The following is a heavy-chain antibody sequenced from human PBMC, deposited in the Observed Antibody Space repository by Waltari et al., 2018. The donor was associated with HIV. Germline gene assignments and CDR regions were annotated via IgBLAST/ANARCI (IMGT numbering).Heavy chain of an antibody. V-gene: IGHV3-74*01. J-gene: IGHJ2*01. D-gene: IGHD3-10*01. CDR2: LNGDGTTN. Sequence: EVQLLESGGGLVQPGGSLRLSCAASGFTFSNFWMHWVRQVPGKGPGWISRLNGDGTTNRYAYSVKGRFTISRDNTRDALYLQMNSLRAEDTAVYYCARRHATEGVLDLWGRGTLVTVSS. CDR3: ARRHATEGVLDL. CDR1: GFTFSNFW.